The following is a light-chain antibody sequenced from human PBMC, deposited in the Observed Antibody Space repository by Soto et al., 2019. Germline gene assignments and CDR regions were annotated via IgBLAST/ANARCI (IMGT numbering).Light chain of an antibody. V-gene: IGLV3-1*01. J-gene: IGLJ2*01. CDR3: QAWDSSAGVV. CDR2: QDR. Sequence: SYELTQTPSVSVSPGQTASITCSGDKLGDKYACWYQQKPGQSPVLVIYQDRKRPSGIPERFSGSNSGSTATLTISGTQAMDEADYYCQAWDSSAGVVFGGGTKLTVL. CDR1: KLGDKY.